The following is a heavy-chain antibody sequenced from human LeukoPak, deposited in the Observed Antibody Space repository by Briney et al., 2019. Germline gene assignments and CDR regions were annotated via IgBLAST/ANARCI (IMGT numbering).Heavy chain of an antibody. D-gene: IGHD4-17*01. J-gene: IGHJ1*01. CDR1: GGSISSGDYY. CDR2: IYYSGST. V-gene: IGHV4-30-4*01. CDR3: ASAMGADYGYFQH. Sequence: LSLTCTVSGGSISSGDYYWSWIRQPPGKGLEWIGYIYYSGSTYYNPSLKSRVTISVDTSKNQFSLKLSSVTAADTAVYYCASAMGADYGYFQHWGQGTLVTVSS.